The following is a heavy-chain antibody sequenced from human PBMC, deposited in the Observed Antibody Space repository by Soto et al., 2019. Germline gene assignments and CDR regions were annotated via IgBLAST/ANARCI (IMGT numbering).Heavy chain of an antibody. CDR1: GFTFSSYA. J-gene: IGHJ4*02. V-gene: IGHV3-30-3*01. CDR2: ISYDGSNK. D-gene: IGHD3-22*01. Sequence: PGGSLRLSCAASGFTFSSYAMHWVRQAPGKGLEWVAVISYDGSNKYYADSVKGRFTISRDNSKNTLYLQMNSLRAEDTAVYYCARDLYYYDSSGSLDYWGQGTLVTVSS. CDR3: ARDLYYYDSSGSLDY.